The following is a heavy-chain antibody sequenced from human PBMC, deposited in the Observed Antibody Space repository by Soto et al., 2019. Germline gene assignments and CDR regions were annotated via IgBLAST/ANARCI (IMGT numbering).Heavy chain of an antibody. CDR3: TTYCSGGSCSRTNAFAY. D-gene: IGHD2-15*01. V-gene: IGHV3-23*01. CDR2: ISAGGGST. Sequence: PGGSLRLSCAASGFTFSSYAMNWVRQAPGKGLEWVSVISAGGGSTYYADSVKGRFTISRDNSKNTVYLQMNSLRAEDTAMYSCTTYCSGGSCSRTNAFAYWGQGTLVTVSS. J-gene: IGHJ4*02. CDR1: GFTFSSYA.